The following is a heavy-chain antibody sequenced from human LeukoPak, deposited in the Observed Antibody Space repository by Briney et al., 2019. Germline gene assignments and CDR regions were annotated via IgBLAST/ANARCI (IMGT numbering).Heavy chain of an antibody. CDR1: GGSISSYY. CDR3: ARGTYYYDSSGRQTFDY. V-gene: IGHV4-59*01. Sequence: SETLSLTCTVSGGSISSYYWSWIRQPPGKGLEWVGYIYYSGSTNYNPSLKSRVTISVDTSKNQFSLNLSSVTAADTAVYYCARGTYYYDSSGRQTFDYWGQGTLVTVSS. CDR2: IYYSGST. J-gene: IGHJ4*02. D-gene: IGHD3-22*01.